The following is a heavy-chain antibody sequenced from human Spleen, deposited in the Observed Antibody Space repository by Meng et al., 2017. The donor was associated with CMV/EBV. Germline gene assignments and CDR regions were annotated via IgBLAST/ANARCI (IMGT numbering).Heavy chain of an antibody. CDR3: AKVEDSSSSPYY. V-gene: IGHV3-30*02. D-gene: IGHD6-6*01. CDR1: GFTFSTHG. CDR2: IRYDGSNK. Sequence: GGSLRLSCAASGFTFSTHGIHWVRQAPGKGLEWVAFIRYDGSNKDYADSVKGRFTISRDNSKKTLYLQMNSLRAEDTAVYYCAKVEDSSSSPYYWGQGTLVTVSS. J-gene: IGHJ4*02.